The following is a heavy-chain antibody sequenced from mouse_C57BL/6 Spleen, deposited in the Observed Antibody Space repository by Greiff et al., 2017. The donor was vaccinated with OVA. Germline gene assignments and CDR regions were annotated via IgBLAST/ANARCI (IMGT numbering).Heavy chain of an antibody. CDR3: ARYDYSPFAY. CDR1: GYSFTGYY. V-gene: IGHV1-42*01. Sequence: VQLQQSGPELVKPGASVKISCKASGYSFTGYYMNWVKQSPEKSLEWIGEINPSTGGTTYNQKFEARATLTVDKSSSTAYMQLKSLTSEDSAVYYCARYDYSPFAYWGQGTLVTVSA. J-gene: IGHJ3*01. CDR2: INPSTGGT. D-gene: IGHD2-4*01.